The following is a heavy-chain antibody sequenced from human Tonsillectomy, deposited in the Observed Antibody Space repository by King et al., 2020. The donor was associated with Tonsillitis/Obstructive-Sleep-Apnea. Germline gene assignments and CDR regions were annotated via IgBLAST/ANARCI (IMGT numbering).Heavy chain of an antibody. CDR2: INPNSGGT. J-gene: IGHJ4*02. V-gene: IGHV1-2*06. CDR3: ATDCDILTGYYPDY. D-gene: IGHD3-9*01. CDR1: GYTFTGYY. Sequence: VQLVESGAEVKKPGASVKVSCKASGYTFTGYYMHWVRQAPGQGLEWMGRINPNSGGTNYAQKFQGRVTMTRDTSISTAYMELSRLSSDDTAVYYCATDCDILTGYYPDYWGQGTLVTVSS.